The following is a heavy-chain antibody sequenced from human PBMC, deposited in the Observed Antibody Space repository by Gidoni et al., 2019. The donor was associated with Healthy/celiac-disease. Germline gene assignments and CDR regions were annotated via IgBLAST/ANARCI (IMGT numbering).Heavy chain of an antibody. CDR2: IIPIFGTA. Sequence: QVQLVQSGAEVKKPGSSVKVSCKASGGTFSSYAISWVRQAPGQGLEWMGGIIPIFGTANYAQKCQGRVTITADESTSTAYMELSSLRSEDTAVYYCASTYSSGWPYYFDYWGQGTLVTVSS. CDR3: ASTYSSGWPYYFDY. J-gene: IGHJ4*02. CDR1: GGTFSSYA. D-gene: IGHD6-19*01. V-gene: IGHV1-69*01.